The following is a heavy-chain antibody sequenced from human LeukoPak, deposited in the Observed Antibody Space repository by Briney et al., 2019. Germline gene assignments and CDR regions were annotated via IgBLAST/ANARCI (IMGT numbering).Heavy chain of an antibody. CDR2: IRYDGSNK. Sequence: GGSLRLSCAASGFTFSSYGMHWVRQAPGKGLKWVAFIRYDGSNKYYADSVKGRFTISRDNSKNTLYLQMNSLRAEDTAVYYCARDLMGIAYRGAFYYWGQGTLVTVSS. CDR1: GFTFSSYG. D-gene: IGHD6-13*01. J-gene: IGHJ4*02. V-gene: IGHV3-30*02. CDR3: ARDLMGIAYRGAFYY.